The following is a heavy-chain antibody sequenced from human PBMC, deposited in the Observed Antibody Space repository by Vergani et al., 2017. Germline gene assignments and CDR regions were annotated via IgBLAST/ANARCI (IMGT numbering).Heavy chain of an antibody. CDR3: GRESYNYN. Sequence: EVQLLQSEGAVVQPGGSLRLSCVASGFTFSSHAMSWVRQGHGQGLEWVSSIKNTGDSTYYADSVKGRFTISRDNSKNTLYLQMNSLRVEDTAVYYCGRESYNYNWGQGTLVTVSS. CDR2: IKNTGDST. CDR1: GFTFSSHA. J-gene: IGHJ4*02. V-gene: IGHV3-23*01. D-gene: IGHD1-1*01.